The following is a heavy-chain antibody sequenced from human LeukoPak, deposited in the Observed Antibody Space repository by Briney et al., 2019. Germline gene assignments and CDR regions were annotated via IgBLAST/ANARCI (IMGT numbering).Heavy chain of an antibody. CDR3: ARDHNYAFDN. V-gene: IGHV3-11*05. CDR2: IGISRGNT. J-gene: IGHJ4*02. D-gene: IGHD1-1*01. CDR1: GFTLSSNY. Sequence: PGGSLRLSCAASGFTLSSNYMGWVRQAPGEGLEWISYIGISRGNTKYAGSVKGRFTVSGDNARNSLYLQMNSLRVEDTAVYYCARDHNYAFDNWGQGTLVTVSS.